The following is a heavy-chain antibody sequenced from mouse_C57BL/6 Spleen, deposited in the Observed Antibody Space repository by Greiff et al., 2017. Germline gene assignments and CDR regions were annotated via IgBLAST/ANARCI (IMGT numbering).Heavy chain of an antibody. CDR2: IYPGSGST. D-gene: IGHD1-1*01. CDR1: GYTFTSYW. J-gene: IGHJ2*01. CDR3: ARTHYCGSSFDC. V-gene: IGHV1-55*01. Sequence: VQLQQSGAELVKPGASVKMSCKASGYTFTSYWITWVKQRPGQGLEWIGDIYPGSGSTDYNEKFKSKATLTVDTSSSTAYMQLSSLTSEDSAVYYCARTHYCGSSFDCWGKGTTLTVSS.